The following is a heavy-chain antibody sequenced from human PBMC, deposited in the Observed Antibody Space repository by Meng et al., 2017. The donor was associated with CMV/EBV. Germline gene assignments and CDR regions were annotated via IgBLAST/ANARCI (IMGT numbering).Heavy chain of an antibody. V-gene: IGHV3-30*02. Sequence: GGSLRLSCAASGFTFSSYWMHWVRQAPGKGLEWVAFIRYDGSNKYYADSVKGRFTISRDNSKNTLYLQMNSLRAEDTAVYYCAKDGYSGYDYDYWGQGTLVTVSS. D-gene: IGHD5-12*01. CDR3: AKDGYSGYDYDY. CDR1: GFTFSSYW. CDR2: IRYDGSNK. J-gene: IGHJ4*02.